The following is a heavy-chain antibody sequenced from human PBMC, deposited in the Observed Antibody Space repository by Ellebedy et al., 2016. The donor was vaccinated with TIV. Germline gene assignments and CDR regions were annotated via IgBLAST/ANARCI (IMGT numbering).Heavy chain of an antibody. CDR2: ISSNGGST. Sequence: GGSLRLSCSASGFTFSSYAVHWVRQAPGKGLEYVSAISSNGGSTYYADSVKGRFTISRDNSKNTLYLQMSSLRAEDTAVYYCVKDTLSYYDSSGYYNYFDYWGQGTLVTVSS. CDR1: GFTFSSYA. V-gene: IGHV3-64D*09. J-gene: IGHJ4*02. D-gene: IGHD3-22*01. CDR3: VKDTLSYYDSSGYYNYFDY.